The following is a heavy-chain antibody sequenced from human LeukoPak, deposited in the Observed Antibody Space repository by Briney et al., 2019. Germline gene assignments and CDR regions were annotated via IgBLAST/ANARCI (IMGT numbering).Heavy chain of an antibody. V-gene: IGHV1-2*02. CDR3: ARETTGYYYGMDV. D-gene: IGHD4-17*01. J-gene: IGHJ6*02. CDR2: INPNSGGT. CDR1: GYTFTGYY. Sequence: ASVKVPCKASGYTFTGYYMHWVRQAPGQGLEWMGWINPNSGGTNYAQKFQGRVTMTRDTSISTAYMELSRLRSDDTAVYYCARETTGYYYGMDVWGQGTTVTVSS.